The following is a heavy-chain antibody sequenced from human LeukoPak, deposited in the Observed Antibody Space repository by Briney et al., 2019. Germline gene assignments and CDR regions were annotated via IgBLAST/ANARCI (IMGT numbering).Heavy chain of an antibody. J-gene: IGHJ4*02. CDR3: AKDMRGGETAMLAPDY. CDR1: GFTFSSYA. CDR2: ISGSGGST. Sequence: GGSLRLSCAASGFTFSSYAMSWVRQAPGKGLEWVSAISGSGGSTYYADSVKGRFTISRDNSKNTLYLQMNSLRAEDTAVYYCAKDMRGGETAMLAPDYWGQGTLVTVSS. V-gene: IGHV3-23*01. D-gene: IGHD5-18*01.